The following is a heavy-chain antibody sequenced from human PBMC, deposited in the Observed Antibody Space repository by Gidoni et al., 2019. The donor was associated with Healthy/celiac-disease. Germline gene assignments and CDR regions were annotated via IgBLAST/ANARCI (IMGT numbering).Heavy chain of an antibody. Sequence: QVQLQESGPGLVKPSETLSLTCTVSGGSISSYYWSWIRQPAGKGLEWIGRIYTSGSTNYNPSLKKRVTMSVDTSKNQFALKLSSVTAADTAVYYCARDNRRSSGYSDANDAFDIWGQGTMVTVSS. CDR1: GGSISSYY. CDR3: ARDNRRSSGYSDANDAFDI. V-gene: IGHV4-4*07. CDR2: IYTSGST. D-gene: IGHD3-22*01. J-gene: IGHJ3*02.